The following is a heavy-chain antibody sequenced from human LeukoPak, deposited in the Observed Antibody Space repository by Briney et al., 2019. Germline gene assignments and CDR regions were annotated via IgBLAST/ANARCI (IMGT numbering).Heavy chain of an antibody. V-gene: IGHV3-11*05. CDR1: GFTFSDYY. D-gene: IGHD5-24*01. J-gene: IGHJ3*02. CDR3: ARVRNGYSYDAFDI. Sequence: GGSLRLSCAASGFTFSDYYMSWIRQAPGEGLEWVSYISSRTSDTNYVDSVKGRFTISRDNAKNSLYLQMNSLRAEDTALYYCARVRNGYSYDAFDIWGQGTMVTVSS. CDR2: ISSRTSDT.